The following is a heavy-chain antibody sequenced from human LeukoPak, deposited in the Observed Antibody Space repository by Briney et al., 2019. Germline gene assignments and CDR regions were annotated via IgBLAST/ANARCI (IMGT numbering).Heavy chain of an antibody. D-gene: IGHD5-18*01. CDR3: ARDVDTNY. Sequence: GGSLRLSCTASGFTFGTFWMTWVRQAPGKGLEWVANIKEDGSEKYYVDSVKGRFTISRDNARKSLSLQMNSLRAEDAAVYYCARDVDTNYWGQGTLVTVSS. CDR1: GFTFGTFW. CDR2: IKEDGSEK. J-gene: IGHJ4*02. V-gene: IGHV3-7*03.